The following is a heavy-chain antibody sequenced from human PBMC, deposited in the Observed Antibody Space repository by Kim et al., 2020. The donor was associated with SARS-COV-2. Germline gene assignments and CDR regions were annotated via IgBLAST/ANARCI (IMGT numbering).Heavy chain of an antibody. J-gene: IGHJ6*02. CDR2: ISSSGSTI. D-gene: IGHD3-9*01. V-gene: IGHV3-11*04. CDR1: GFTFSDYY. Sequence: GGSLRLSCAASGFTFSDYYMSWIRQAPGKGLEWVSYISSSGSTIYYADSGKGRFTISRDNAKNSLYLQMNSLRAEDTAVYYCARDKALRYFDWTYPGYYYYGMDVWGQGTTVTVSS. CDR3: ARDKALRYFDWTYPGYYYYGMDV.